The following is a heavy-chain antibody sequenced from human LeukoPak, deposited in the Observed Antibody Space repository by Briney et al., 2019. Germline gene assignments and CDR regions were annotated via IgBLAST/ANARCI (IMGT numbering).Heavy chain of an antibody. Sequence: ASVKVSCKASGYTFTSYGISWVRQAPGQGLEWMGWISAYNGNTNYAQKLQGRVTMTTDTSTSTAYMELRSLRSDDTAVYYCARDIVVVPAPEASHYYMDVWGKGTTVTVSS. V-gene: IGHV1-18*01. D-gene: IGHD2-2*01. CDR1: GYTFTSYG. J-gene: IGHJ6*03. CDR2: ISAYNGNT. CDR3: ARDIVVVPAPEASHYYMDV.